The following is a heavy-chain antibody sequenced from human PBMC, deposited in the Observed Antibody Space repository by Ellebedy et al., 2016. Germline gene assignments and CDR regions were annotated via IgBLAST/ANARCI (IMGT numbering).Heavy chain of an antibody. CDR1: GGSISSSSYY. CDR3: ARRVAGDWFDP. J-gene: IGHJ5*02. V-gene: IGHV4-39*01. Sequence: SETLSLTCTVSGGSISSSSYYWGWIRQPPGKGLEWIGSIYYSGSTYYNPSLKSRVTISVDTSKNQFSLKLSSVTAADTAVYYCARRVAGDWFDPWGQGTLVTVSS. CDR2: IYYSGST. D-gene: IGHD2-8*02.